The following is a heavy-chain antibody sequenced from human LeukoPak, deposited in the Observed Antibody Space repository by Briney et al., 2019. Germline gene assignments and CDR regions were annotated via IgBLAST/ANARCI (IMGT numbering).Heavy chain of an antibody. V-gene: IGHV4-59*12. CDR3: ARDVGSPGDAFDI. Sequence: SETLSLTCTVSGGSISSYYWSWIRQPPGKGLEWIGYIYYSGSTNYNPSLKSRVTISVDTSKNQFSLKLSSVTAADTAVYYCARDVGSPGDAFDIWGQGTMVTVSS. CDR1: GGSISSYY. CDR2: IYYSGST. D-gene: IGHD3-10*01. J-gene: IGHJ3*02.